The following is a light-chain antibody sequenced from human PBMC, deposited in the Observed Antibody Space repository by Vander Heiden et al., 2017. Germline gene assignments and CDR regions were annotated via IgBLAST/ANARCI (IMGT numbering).Light chain of an antibody. V-gene: IGKV4-1*01. J-gene: IGKJ2*01. CDR2: WAS. CDR3: QQYYTTPHT. CDR1: QSVLHSSNNKNY. Sequence: DIVLTQSPDSLAVSLGERATINCKSSQSVLHSSNNKNYLAWYQQKPGQPPKLLIYWASTRESGVPDRFSGSGSGTEFTLAISSLQAEDVAVYYCQQYYTTPHTFGQGTKLEIK.